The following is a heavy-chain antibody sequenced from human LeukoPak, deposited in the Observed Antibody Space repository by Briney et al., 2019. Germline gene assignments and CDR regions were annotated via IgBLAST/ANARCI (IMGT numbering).Heavy chain of an antibody. J-gene: IGHJ4*02. CDR2: INPNSGGT. CDR3: ARTRFLEWLHPPYYFDY. D-gene: IGHD3-3*01. Sequence: GASVKVSCKAFGYTFTGYYMHWVRQAPGQGLEWMGWINPNSGGTNYAQKFQGRVTMTRDTSISTAYVELSRLRSDDTAVYYCARTRFLEWLHPPYYFDYWGQGTLVTVSS. CDR1: GYTFTGYY. V-gene: IGHV1-2*02.